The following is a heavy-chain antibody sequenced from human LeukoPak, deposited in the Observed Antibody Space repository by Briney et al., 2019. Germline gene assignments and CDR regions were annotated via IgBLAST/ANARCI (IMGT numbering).Heavy chain of an antibody. D-gene: IGHD1-26*01. Sequence: GSLRLSCSASGFTFSSYVMHWVRQAPGKGLEWVAIISYDGSNEYYADSVKGRFTISRDNSKNTLYLQMNSLRAEDTAVYYCAKGRGWEASYYYYYMDVWGKGTTVTISS. J-gene: IGHJ6*03. CDR1: GFTFSSYV. CDR2: ISYDGSNE. V-gene: IGHV3-30*04. CDR3: AKGRGWEASYYYYYMDV.